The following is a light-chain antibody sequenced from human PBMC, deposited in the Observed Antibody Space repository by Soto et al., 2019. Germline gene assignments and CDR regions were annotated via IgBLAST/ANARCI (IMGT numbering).Light chain of an antibody. V-gene: IGKV3-15*01. Sequence: EIVLTQSPATLSVSPGERVTLSCRASQSVDINLAWYQQKPGQPPRLLIYGASTRATDMSGTFSGRGSVTEFTLTISSLRPEDFAVYYCQQYRSWPRTFGQGTKVEMK. CDR2: GAS. CDR3: QQYRSWPRT. CDR1: QSVDIN. J-gene: IGKJ1*01.